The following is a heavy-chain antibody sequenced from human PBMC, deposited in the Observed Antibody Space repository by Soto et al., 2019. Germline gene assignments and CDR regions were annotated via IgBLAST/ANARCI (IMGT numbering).Heavy chain of an antibody. CDR1: GFSFGEYA. D-gene: IGHD2-2*01. Sequence: TGGSLRLSCTTSGFSFGEYAMIWVRQAPGKGLEWVGFIRSKRYGGTAEYAASVKGRISISRDDSKSIAYLEMNSLKTEDSAVYYCTRLPHHPRPAFEYWGQGTLVTVSS. V-gene: IGHV3-49*04. CDR2: IRSKRYGGTA. CDR3: TRLPHHPRPAFEY. J-gene: IGHJ4*02.